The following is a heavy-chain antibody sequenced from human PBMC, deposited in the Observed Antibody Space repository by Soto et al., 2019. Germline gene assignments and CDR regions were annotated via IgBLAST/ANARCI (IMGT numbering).Heavy chain of an antibody. CDR2: ISYDETNT. D-gene: IGHD2-2*01. V-gene: IGHV3-30-3*01. CDR1: GFTFNDYA. CDR3: ARQGMPAPKYYHTNLDV. Sequence: GGSLRLSCRASGFTFNDYAMHWVRQAPGKGLEWVTLISYDETNTYFADSVKGRLTISRDNSKNTLFLQMNSLRTEDTAVYYCARQGMPAPKYYHTNLDVRGQGTTVTVSS. J-gene: IGHJ6*02.